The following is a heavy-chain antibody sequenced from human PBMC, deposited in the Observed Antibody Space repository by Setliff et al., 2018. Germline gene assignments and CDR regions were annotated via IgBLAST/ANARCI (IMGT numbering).Heavy chain of an antibody. J-gene: IGHJ4*02. Sequence: ASVKVSCKASGYTLTNYYMHWVRQAPGQGLEWMGIINPSGGLTRYAQKFQGRVTIITDESTTTAYMELSSLGSEDTAVYYCARGRGPDIVVTIPGDYWGQGTQVTVSS. CDR3: ARGRGPDIVVTIPGDY. CDR1: GYTLTNYY. V-gene: IGHV1-46*01. CDR2: INPSGGLT. D-gene: IGHD2-15*01.